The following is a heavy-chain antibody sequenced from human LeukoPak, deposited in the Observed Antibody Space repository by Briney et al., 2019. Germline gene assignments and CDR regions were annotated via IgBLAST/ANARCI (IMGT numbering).Heavy chain of an antibody. V-gene: IGHV4-39*01. J-gene: IGHJ4*02. CDR1: GGSITSSRYH. D-gene: IGHD2-15*01. CDR3: ARQVVALRSTDY. Sequence: TSETLSLTCTVSGGSITSSRYHWGWVRQPPGKGLELIGSIYDSGTTYYSPSLKSRVTLSVDTSKNQFSLKLNSATAADTAVYYCARQVVALRSTDYWGQGTLVTVSS. CDR2: IYDSGTT.